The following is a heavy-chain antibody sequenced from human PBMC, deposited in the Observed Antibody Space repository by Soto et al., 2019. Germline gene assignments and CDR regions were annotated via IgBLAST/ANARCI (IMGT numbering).Heavy chain of an antibody. V-gene: IGHV1-69*06. CDR2: IIPIFGTA. CDR1: GGTFSSYA. CDR3: ARERGGYCSGGSCFNWFDP. Sequence: QVQLVQSGAEVKKPGSSVKVSCKASGGTFSSYAISWVRQAPGQGLEWMGGIIPIFGTANYAQKFQGRVTITADKSTSTAYTELSSLRSEDTAVYYCARERGGYCSGGSCFNWFDPWGQGTLVTVSS. D-gene: IGHD2-15*01. J-gene: IGHJ5*02.